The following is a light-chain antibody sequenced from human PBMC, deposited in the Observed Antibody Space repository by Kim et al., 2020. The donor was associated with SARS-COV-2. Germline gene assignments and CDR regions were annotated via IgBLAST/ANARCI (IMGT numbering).Light chain of an antibody. Sequence: EIVLTQSPGTLSLSPGERATLSCRASQRVSTTNFAWYQQKPGQAPRVFIYGTSSRATGIPDRFSGSGSGTDFTLTISRLELEDFAVYYCQQYSTSPQTFGQGTKLEI. CDR3: QQYSTSPQT. CDR2: GTS. CDR1: QRVSTTN. J-gene: IGKJ2*01. V-gene: IGKV3-20*01.